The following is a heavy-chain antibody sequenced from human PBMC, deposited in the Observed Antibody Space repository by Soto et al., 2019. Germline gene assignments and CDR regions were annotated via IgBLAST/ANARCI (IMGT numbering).Heavy chain of an antibody. CDR3: ARDLAKGGGSAGFDY. J-gene: IGHJ4*02. D-gene: IGHD1-26*01. Sequence: QVQLVQSGAEVKKPGASVNVSCKASGYTFTVYYMHWVRQAPGQGLEWMGWINPKSGGTMYPQKFQGRVTMTWDKSISTAYMELTRLRSDDTDVYYCARDLAKGGGSAGFDYWGQGNLVTVSS. CDR2: INPKSGGT. CDR1: GYTFTVYY. V-gene: IGHV1-2*02.